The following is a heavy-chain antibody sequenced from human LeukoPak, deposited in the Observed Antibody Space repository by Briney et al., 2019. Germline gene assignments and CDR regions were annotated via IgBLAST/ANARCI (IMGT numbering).Heavy chain of an antibody. D-gene: IGHD3-3*01. V-gene: IGHV4-59*01. CDR2: IYYSGST. Sequence: PSETLSLTCTVSGGSISSYYWSWIRQPPGKGLEWIGYIYYSGSTNHNPSLKSRVTISVDTSKNQFSLKLSSVTAADTAVYYCARGIFNWGQGTLVTVSS. J-gene: IGHJ4*02. CDR1: GGSISSYY. CDR3: ARGIFN.